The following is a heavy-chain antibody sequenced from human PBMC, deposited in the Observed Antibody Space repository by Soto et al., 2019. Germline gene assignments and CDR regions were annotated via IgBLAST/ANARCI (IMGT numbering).Heavy chain of an antibody. J-gene: IGHJ6*02. D-gene: IGHD3-16*01. Sequence: QVQLVESGGGVVQPGRSLRLSCAASGLTFSSYGMHWVRQAPGKGLEWVAIIWYDGSNKYYADSVKGRFIISRDNSKNTRSLQMNSLRAEDTAVYYCARDYGSGMDVWGQGTTVTVSS. CDR3: ARDYGSGMDV. CDR2: IWYDGSNK. CDR1: GLTFSSYG. V-gene: IGHV3-33*01.